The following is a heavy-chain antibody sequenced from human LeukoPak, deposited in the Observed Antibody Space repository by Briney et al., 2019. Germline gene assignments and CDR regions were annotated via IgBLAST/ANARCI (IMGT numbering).Heavy chain of an antibody. D-gene: IGHD6-6*01. Sequence: SETLSLTCSVSGASITTANFWWTWIRQSPGRGLEWIGYIHDRGSDKYNPALESRATLSVDTSKNQFSLKLNSVTATDTAVYYCARYGLVEFRNAFQYWGQGILGSVSS. CDR3: ARYGLVEFRNAFQY. CDR2: IHDRGSD. J-gene: IGHJ1*01. V-gene: IGHV4-61*01. CDR1: GASITTANFW.